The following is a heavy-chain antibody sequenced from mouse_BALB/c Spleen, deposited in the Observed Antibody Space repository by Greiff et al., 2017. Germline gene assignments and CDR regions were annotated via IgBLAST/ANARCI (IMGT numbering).Heavy chain of an antibody. Sequence: QVQLQQSGAELAKPGASVKMSCKASGYTFTSYWMPWVKRRPGRGLEWIGYINPSTGYTEYNQKFKDKATLTADKSSSTAYMQLSSLTSEDSAVYYCARGVVADYWGQGTTLTVSS. CDR3: ARGVVADY. J-gene: IGHJ2*01. V-gene: IGHV1-7*01. D-gene: IGHD1-1*01. CDR1: GYTFTSYW. CDR2: INPSTGYT.